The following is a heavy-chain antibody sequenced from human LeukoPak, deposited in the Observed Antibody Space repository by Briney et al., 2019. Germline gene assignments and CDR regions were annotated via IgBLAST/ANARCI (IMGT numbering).Heavy chain of an antibody. Sequence: GGSLRLSCAASGFTFSNYWLSWVRQAPGKGLEWVANIKEDGSEKYYVDSVKGRFTISRDNAKNSLFLQMNSLRAEDTAVYYCARTPRGGGALDYWGQGTLVTVSS. V-gene: IGHV3-7*03. CDR3: ARTPRGGGALDY. D-gene: IGHD3-16*01. CDR2: IKEDGSEK. CDR1: GFTFSNYW. J-gene: IGHJ4*02.